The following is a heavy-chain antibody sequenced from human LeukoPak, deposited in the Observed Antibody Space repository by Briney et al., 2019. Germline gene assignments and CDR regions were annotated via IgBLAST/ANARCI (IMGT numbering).Heavy chain of an antibody. CDR3: AKDYLGSSYAFDV. CDR2: ISTSGDRT. CDR1: GFTFSSYA. V-gene: IGHV3-23*01. J-gene: IGHJ3*01. D-gene: IGHD6-13*01. Sequence: AGGSLRLSCAASGFTFSSYAMSWVRQAPGKGLEWASAISTSGDRTYYADSVKGRFTISRDSSKNTLYMQMNSLRAEDTAVYCCAKDYLGSSYAFDVWGQGTMVTVSS.